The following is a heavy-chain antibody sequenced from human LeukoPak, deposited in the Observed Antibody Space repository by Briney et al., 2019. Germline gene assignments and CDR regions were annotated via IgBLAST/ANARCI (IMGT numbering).Heavy chain of an antibody. J-gene: IGHJ3*02. D-gene: IGHD1-14*01. Sequence: SETLSLTCAVYGGSFSGYYWSWIRQPPGKGLEWIGEINHSGSTNYNPSLKSRVTISVDTSKNQFSLKLSSVTAADTAVYYCARTPRRGPPPRAFDIWGQGTMVTVSS. CDR1: GGSFSGYY. V-gene: IGHV4-34*01. CDR2: INHSGST. CDR3: ARTPRRGPPPRAFDI.